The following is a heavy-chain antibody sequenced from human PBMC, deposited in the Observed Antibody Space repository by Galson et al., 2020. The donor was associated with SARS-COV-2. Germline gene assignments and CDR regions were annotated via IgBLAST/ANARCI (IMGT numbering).Heavy chain of an antibody. CDR3: ASHSRITIFGVVIIDAFDI. Sequence: SETLSLTCTVSGGSISSYYWSWIRQPPGKGLEWIGYIYYSGSTNYNPSLKSRVTISVDTSKNQFSLKLSSVTAADTAVYYCASHSRITIFGVVIIDAFDIWGQGTMVTVSS. D-gene: IGHD3-3*01. J-gene: IGHJ3*02. CDR2: IYYSGST. V-gene: IGHV4-59*08. CDR1: GGSISSYY.